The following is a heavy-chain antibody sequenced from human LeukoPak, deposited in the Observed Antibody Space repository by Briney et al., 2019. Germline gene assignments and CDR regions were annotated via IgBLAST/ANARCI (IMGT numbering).Heavy chain of an antibody. CDR1: GDSISAYY. Sequence: SETLSLTCVVSGDSISAYYWNWIRQPAGKGLEWIGRLHSSGETTSNPSLMSRATMSLDTSRNHFSLNLTSVTAADTAIYYCATMFGESSDFDHWGQGTLVTVSS. V-gene: IGHV4-4*07. CDR2: LHSSGET. CDR3: ATMFGESSDFDH. D-gene: IGHD3-10*02. J-gene: IGHJ4*02.